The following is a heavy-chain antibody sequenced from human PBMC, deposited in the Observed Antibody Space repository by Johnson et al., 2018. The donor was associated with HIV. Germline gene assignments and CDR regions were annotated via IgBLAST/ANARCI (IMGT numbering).Heavy chain of an antibody. CDR1: GFTFSNAW. J-gene: IGHJ3*02. CDR2: IKSKTDGGTT. CDR3: ARYEGNYVAFDI. Sequence: VQLVESGGGLVKPGGSLRLSCAASGFTFSNAWMSWVRQAPGKGLEWVGRIKSKTDGGTTDYAAPVKDRFTISRDDSKNTLYLQMSSLRTEDAAVYYCARYEGNYVAFDIWGQGTMVTVSS. D-gene: IGHD1-7*01. V-gene: IGHV3-15*01.